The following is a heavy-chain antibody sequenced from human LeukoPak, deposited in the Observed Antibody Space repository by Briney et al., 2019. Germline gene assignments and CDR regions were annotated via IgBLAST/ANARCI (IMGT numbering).Heavy chain of an antibody. CDR2: INHGGST. CDR1: GGSFSGYY. CDR3: ARDSPRTYYDFWSGYGY. Sequence: SETLSLTCAVYGGSFSGYYWSWIRQPPGKGLEWIGEINHGGSTNYNPSLKSRVTISVDTSKNQFSLKLSSVTAADTAVYYCARDSPRTYYDFWSGYGYWGQGTLVTVSS. J-gene: IGHJ4*02. V-gene: IGHV4-34*01. D-gene: IGHD3-3*01.